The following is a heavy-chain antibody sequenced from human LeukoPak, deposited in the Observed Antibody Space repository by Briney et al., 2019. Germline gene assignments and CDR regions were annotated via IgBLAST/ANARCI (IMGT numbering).Heavy chain of an antibody. CDR2: IYHSGST. CDR3: ARGTGPFDY. V-gene: IGHV4-30-2*01. Sequence: SETLSLTCAVSGGSISGGYSWSWIRQPPGKGLEWIGYIYHSGSTYYNPSLKSRVTISVDRSKNQFSLKLSSVTAADTAVYYCARGTGPFDYWGQGTLVTVSS. CDR1: GGSISGGYS. D-gene: IGHD4-17*01. J-gene: IGHJ4*02.